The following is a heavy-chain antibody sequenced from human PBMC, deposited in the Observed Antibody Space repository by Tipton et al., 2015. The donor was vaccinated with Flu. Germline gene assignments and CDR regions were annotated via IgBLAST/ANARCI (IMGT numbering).Heavy chain of an antibody. J-gene: IGHJ4*02. V-gene: IGHV4-59*12. CDR2: TTYSGTT. D-gene: IGHD3-10*01. CDR3: ARGSGSGTYVIFDY. CDR1: GDSMGTYS. Sequence: TLSLTCTVSGDSMGTYSWSWIRQPPGKGLEWIGYTTYSGTTSYNPSLQSRVSISIDTSKNQFSLKLSSVTAADTAFYYCARGSGSGTYVIFDYWGQGTLVSVSS.